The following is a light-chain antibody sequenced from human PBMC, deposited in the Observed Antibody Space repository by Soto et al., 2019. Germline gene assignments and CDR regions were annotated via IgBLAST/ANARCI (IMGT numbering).Light chain of an antibody. Sequence: EIVMTQSPATLSVSPGERATLSCRASQSVSSNLAWYQQKPGQAPRLLIYGASTRATGIPARFSGSGSGTEFTITISSLQSEDFAVYYCQQYHNWPPITFGPGTKVDIK. V-gene: IGKV3-15*01. CDR1: QSVSSN. CDR2: GAS. J-gene: IGKJ3*01. CDR3: QQYHNWPPIT.